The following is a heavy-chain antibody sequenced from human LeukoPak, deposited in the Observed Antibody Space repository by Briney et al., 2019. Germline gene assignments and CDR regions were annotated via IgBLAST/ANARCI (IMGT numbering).Heavy chain of an antibody. CDR1: GFTFSSYA. CDR2: ISYDVINK. Sequence: GGPLRLSCAASGFTFSSYAMHWVRQAPGKGLEWVAVISYDVINKYYGDSVRGRFTISRDNSKNTLYLQMNSLRAEDTAVYYCARDQHIVVVTTMENIWGQGTMVTVSS. J-gene: IGHJ3*02. D-gene: IGHD2-21*02. V-gene: IGHV3-30-3*01. CDR3: ARDQHIVVVTTMENI.